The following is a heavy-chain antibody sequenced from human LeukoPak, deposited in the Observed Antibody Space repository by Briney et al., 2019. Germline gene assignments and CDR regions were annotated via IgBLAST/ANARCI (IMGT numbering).Heavy chain of an antibody. V-gene: IGHV3-30-3*01. Sequence: GGSLRLSCAASGFTFSSYAMHWVRQAPGKGLEWVAVISYDGSNKYYADSVKGRFTISRDNSKNTLYLQINSLRAEDTAVYYCTTDYVNFWNPYPHWGQGTMVTVSS. CDR1: GFTFSSYA. D-gene: IGHD3-3*01. CDR3: TTDYVNFWNPYPH. J-gene: IGHJ3*01. CDR2: ISYDGSNK.